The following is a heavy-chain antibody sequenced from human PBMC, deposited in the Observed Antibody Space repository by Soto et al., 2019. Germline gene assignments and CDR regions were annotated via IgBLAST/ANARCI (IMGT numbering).Heavy chain of an antibody. J-gene: IGHJ4*02. CDR3: ARDQEEGENS. CDR2: IHSGGST. D-gene: IGHD3-10*01. V-gene: IGHV3-53*01. CDR1: GFTVRSTY. Sequence: PGGSLRLSCAASGFTVRSTYMTWVRQAPGKGLERVSVIHSGGSTYYAASEKARFTISRDYSNNTVYLQMNTLRVDDTAVYYCARDQEEGENSWGQGTLATVSS.